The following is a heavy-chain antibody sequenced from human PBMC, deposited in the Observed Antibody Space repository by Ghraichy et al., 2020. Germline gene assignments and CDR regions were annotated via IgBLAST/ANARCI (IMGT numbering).Heavy chain of an antibody. CDR1: GFTFSSYS. CDR3: ARGSRVVRFYYYDGMDV. Sequence: GGSLRLSCVGSGFTFSSYSMNWVRQSPGKGLEWVSYITSSGRTIFYADSVKGRFTISRDNAQNSLDLQMNSLRDEDTAVYYCARGSRVVRFYYYDGMDVWGQGTTVTVS. D-gene: IGHD4-23*01. CDR2: ITSSGRTI. V-gene: IGHV3-48*02. J-gene: IGHJ6*02.